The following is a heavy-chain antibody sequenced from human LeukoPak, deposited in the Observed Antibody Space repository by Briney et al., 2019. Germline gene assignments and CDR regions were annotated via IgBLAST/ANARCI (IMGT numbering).Heavy chain of an antibody. J-gene: IGHJ5*02. CDR2: IIPILGIA. V-gene: IGHV1-69*04. Sequence: ASVKVYCKASGGTFSSYAISWVRQAPGQGLEWMGRIIPILGIANYAQKFQGRVTITADKSTSTAYMELSSLRSEDTAVYYCARDRVPPGWLQSNWFDPWGQGTLVTVSS. D-gene: IGHD5-24*01. CDR3: ARDRVPPGWLQSNWFDP. CDR1: GGTFSSYA.